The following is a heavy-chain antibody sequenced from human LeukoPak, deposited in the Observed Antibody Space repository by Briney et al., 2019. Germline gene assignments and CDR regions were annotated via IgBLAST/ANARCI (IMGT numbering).Heavy chain of an antibody. J-gene: IGHJ4*02. CDR2: IYVGGSA. V-gene: IGHV3-53*01. Sequence: GGSLRLSCAASGFTVSSNYMSWVRQAPGKGLEWVSTIYVGGSAYYADFLKGRFTISRDNSKNTMYLQMNSLRAEDTAVYYCARAIQSQLLKGYFDYWGQGTLVTVSS. CDR3: ARAIQSQLLKGYFDY. D-gene: IGHD2-2*01. CDR1: GFTVSSNY.